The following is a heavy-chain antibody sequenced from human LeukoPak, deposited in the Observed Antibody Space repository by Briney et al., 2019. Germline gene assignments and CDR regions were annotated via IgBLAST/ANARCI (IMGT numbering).Heavy chain of an antibody. J-gene: IGHJ4*02. D-gene: IGHD5-24*01. CDR3: ARHWGRNGYSYDF. V-gene: IGHV1-46*01. Sequence: ASVKVSCKSSKYTFTTYYIHWVRQAPGHWLEWMGGINPSAGDTHYAQKFQGRVSMTRDTSTSTVYMQLSSLRSQDTAVYYCARHWGRNGYSYDFWGQGTLVTVSS. CDR2: INPSAGDT. CDR1: KYTFTTYY.